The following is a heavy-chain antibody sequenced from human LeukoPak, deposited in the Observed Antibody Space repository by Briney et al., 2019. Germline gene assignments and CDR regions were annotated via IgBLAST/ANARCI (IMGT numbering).Heavy chain of an antibody. CDR2: ISSSSGSI. Sequence: NPGGSLRLSCAASGFTFSSFSMNWVRQAPGKGLEWVSSISSSSGSIYYADSLKGRFTISRDNAKNSLYLQMDSLRAEDTAVYYCARPYSSGWYGGFDLWGRGTLVTVSS. CDR1: GFTFSSFS. J-gene: IGHJ2*01. V-gene: IGHV3-21*01. D-gene: IGHD6-19*01. CDR3: ARPYSSGWYGGFDL.